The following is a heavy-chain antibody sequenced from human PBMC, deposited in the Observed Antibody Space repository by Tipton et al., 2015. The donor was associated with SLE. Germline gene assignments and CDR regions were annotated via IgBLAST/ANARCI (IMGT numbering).Heavy chain of an antibody. CDR1: GFTFSSYA. J-gene: IGHJ4*02. D-gene: IGHD3-22*01. Sequence: SLRLSCAASGFTFSSYAMSWVRQAPGKGLEWVSSISGSGGNTYYADSVRGRFTISRDNSKNTLYLQMNSLRAEDTAVYYCARDPPPPYYYDSSGYWDYWGQGTLVTVSS. CDR2: ISGSGGNT. V-gene: IGHV3-23*01. CDR3: ARDPPPPYYYDSSGYWDY.